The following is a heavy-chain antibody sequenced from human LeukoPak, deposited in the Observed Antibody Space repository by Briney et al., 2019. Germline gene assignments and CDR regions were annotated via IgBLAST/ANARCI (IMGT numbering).Heavy chain of an antibody. J-gene: IGHJ4*02. Sequence: SQTLSLTCAISGDSVSSNSAAWNWIRQSPSRGLEWLGRTYYRSKWYNDYAVSVKSRITINPDTSKNQFSLQLNSVTPEDTAVYYCVSQSGYSSSSLDYWGQGTLGTVSS. V-gene: IGHV6-1*01. CDR1: GDSVSSNSAA. D-gene: IGHD6-6*01. CDR3: VSQSGYSSSSLDY. CDR2: TYYRSKWYN.